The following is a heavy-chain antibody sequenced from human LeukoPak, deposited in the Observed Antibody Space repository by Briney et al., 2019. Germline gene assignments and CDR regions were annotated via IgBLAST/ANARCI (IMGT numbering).Heavy chain of an antibody. D-gene: IGHD2-15*01. CDR3: ARGDCSGGSCPFDY. CDR1: GGSISSYY. J-gene: IGHJ4*02. V-gene: IGHV4-59*01. Sequence: SGTLSLTCTVSGGSISSYYWSWIRQPPGKGVEWIGYIYYSGSTNYNPSLKSRVTISVDTSKNQFSLKLSSVTAADTAVYYCARGDCSGGSCPFDYWGQGTLVTVSS. CDR2: IYYSGST.